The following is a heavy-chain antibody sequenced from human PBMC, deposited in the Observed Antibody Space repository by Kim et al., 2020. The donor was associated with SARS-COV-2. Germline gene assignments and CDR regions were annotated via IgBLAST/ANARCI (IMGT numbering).Heavy chain of an antibody. Sequence: SETLSLTCTVSGGSVSSGSYYWSWIRQPPGKGLEWVGYIYYSGSTNYNPSLKSRVTISVDTSKNQFSLKLSSVTAADTAVYYCARAYDILTGYYRYYYG. CDR1: GGSVSSGSYY. CDR3: ARAYDILTGYYRYYYG. V-gene: IGHV4-61*01. CDR2: IYYSGST. J-gene: IGHJ6*01. D-gene: IGHD3-9*01.